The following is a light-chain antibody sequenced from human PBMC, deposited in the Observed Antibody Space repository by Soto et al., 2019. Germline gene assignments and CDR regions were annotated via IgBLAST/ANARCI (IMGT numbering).Light chain of an antibody. Sequence: QSVLTQPPSASGSPGQSVTIYCTGTSSDVGIFNYVSWYQQHPDQAPKLLIFEVNKRPSGVPDRFSASKSGNTASLTVSGLQAEDEADYYCCSYAGSNTLIFGVGTKLTVL. CDR3: CSYAGSNTLI. CDR1: SSDVGIFNY. CDR2: EVN. J-gene: IGLJ2*01. V-gene: IGLV2-8*01.